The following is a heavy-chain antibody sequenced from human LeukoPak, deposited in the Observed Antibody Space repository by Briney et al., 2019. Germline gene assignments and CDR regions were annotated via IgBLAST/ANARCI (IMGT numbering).Heavy chain of an antibody. CDR1: GFTVSNNY. V-gene: IGHV3-53*01. CDR2: IYTGGST. D-gene: IGHD3-16*01. J-gene: IGHJ4*02. Sequence: GGSLRLSCAASGFTVSNNYMSWVRQAPGKGLEWVSVIYTGGSTSCADSVKGRFTISRDNSKNTLYLQMNSLRADDTAAYYCARAFRGAVGFDYWGQGTLVTVSS. CDR3: ARAFRGAVGFDY.